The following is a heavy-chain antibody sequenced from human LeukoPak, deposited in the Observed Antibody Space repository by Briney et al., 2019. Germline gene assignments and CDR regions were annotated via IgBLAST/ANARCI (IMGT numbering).Heavy chain of an antibody. CDR1: GFTFDDYA. CDR2: ISWNSGSI. CDR3: AKESSLGAMVFLFDY. V-gene: IGHV3-9*01. Sequence: PGRSLRLSCAASGFTFDDYAMHWVRQAPGKGLEWVSGISWNSGSIGYADSVKGRFTTSRDNAKNSLYLQMNSLRAEDTALYYCAKESSLGAMVFLFDYWGQGTLVTVSS. J-gene: IGHJ4*02. D-gene: IGHD5-18*01.